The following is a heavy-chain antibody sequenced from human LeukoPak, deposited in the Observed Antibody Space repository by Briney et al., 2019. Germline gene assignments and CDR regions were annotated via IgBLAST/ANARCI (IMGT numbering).Heavy chain of an antibody. D-gene: IGHD2-15*01. CDR2: ISSGTTI. CDR3: ARVTVVAATRGYFDY. V-gene: IGHV3-48*03. CDR1: GFTFSNYE. Sequence: GGSLRLSCAASGFTFSNYEMNWVRQAPGKGLEWVSYISSGTTIYYADSVKGRFTISRDNAKNSLYLLMNSLRAEDTAVYYCARVTVVAATRGYFDYWGQGTLVTVSS. J-gene: IGHJ4*02.